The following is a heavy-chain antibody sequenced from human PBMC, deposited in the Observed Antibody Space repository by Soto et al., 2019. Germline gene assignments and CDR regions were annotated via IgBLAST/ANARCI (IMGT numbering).Heavy chain of an antibody. Sequence: GGSLRHSCAASGLTFSSYSMSWVRQATGKGLEWVSYISSSSSTIYYADSVKGRFTISRDNAKNSLYLQMNSLRAEDTAVYYCARDPLRVQLRYFDWPIYSDHWGQGTLVTVSS. V-gene: IGHV3-48*01. J-gene: IGHJ4*02. CDR1: GLTFSSYS. CDR3: ARDPLRVQLRYFDWPIYSDH. D-gene: IGHD3-9*01. CDR2: ISSSSSTI.